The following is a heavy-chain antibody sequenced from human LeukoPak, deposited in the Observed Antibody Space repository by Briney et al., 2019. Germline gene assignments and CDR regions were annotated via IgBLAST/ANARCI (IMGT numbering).Heavy chain of an antibody. CDR2: MNPNSGNT. CDR3: ARANMGANWFDP. CDR1: GYTFTSYD. D-gene: IGHD3-16*01. V-gene: IGHV1-8*01. J-gene: IGHJ5*02. Sequence: RVASVKVSCKASGYTFTSYDINWVRQATGQGLEWMGWMNPNSGNTGYAQKFQGRVTMTRNTSISTAYMELSSLRSEDTAVYYCARANMGANWFDPWGQGTLVTVSS.